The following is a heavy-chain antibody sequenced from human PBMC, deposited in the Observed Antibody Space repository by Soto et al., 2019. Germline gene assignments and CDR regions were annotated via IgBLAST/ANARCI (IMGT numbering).Heavy chain of an antibody. D-gene: IGHD3-10*01. CDR3: ARGGSGSYHWFDP. Sequence: SVKVSCKASGGTFSSYAISWVRQAPGQGLEWMGGIIPIFGTANYAQKFQGRVTITADKSTSTAYMELSSLRSEDTAVYYCARGGSGSYHWFDPWGQGTLVTVYS. CDR1: GGTFSSYA. V-gene: IGHV1-69*06. J-gene: IGHJ5*02. CDR2: IIPIFGTA.